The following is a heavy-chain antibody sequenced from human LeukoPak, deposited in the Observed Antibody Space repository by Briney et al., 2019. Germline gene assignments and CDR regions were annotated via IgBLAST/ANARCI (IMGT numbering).Heavy chain of an antibody. J-gene: IGHJ3*02. D-gene: IGHD2-2*01. CDR2: IYYSGST. CDR1: GGSISNYF. V-gene: IGHV4-59*01. Sequence: SETLSLTCTVSGGSISNYFCNWIRQPPGKGLEWIGYIYYSGSTNYNPSFKSRVTISVDTSKNQFSLKLSSVTAADTAVYYCARDYPNQPYQLLHYDAFDIWGQGTMVTVSS. CDR3: ARDYPNQPYQLLHYDAFDI.